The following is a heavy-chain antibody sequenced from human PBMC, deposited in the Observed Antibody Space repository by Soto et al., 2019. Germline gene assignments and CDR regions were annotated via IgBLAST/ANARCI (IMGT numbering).Heavy chain of an antibody. Sequence: EVRLVESGGGLVQPGGSLRLSCAASGFTFSSDWMTWVRQAPGKGLEWVANIRKDGSKTSYLDSVRGRFTISRDNAQSSLYLQMDSLRAEDTALYYCARDVSPGTSSWYFDAFDIWGQGTMVTVS. D-gene: IGHD6-13*01. CDR3: ARDVSPGTSSWYFDAFDI. CDR2: IRKDGSKT. CDR1: GFTFSSDW. V-gene: IGHV3-7*05. J-gene: IGHJ3*02.